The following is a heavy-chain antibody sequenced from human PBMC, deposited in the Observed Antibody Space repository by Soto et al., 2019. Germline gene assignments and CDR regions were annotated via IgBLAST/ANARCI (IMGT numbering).Heavy chain of an antibody. Sequence: ASVKVSCKASGDTFSSYGISWVRQAPGQGLEWMGWISAYNGNTNYAQKLPGRVTMTTDTSTSTAYMELSSLRSEDTAVYYCATWGDYYAFDIWGQGTMVTVSS. CDR3: ATWGDYYAFDI. J-gene: IGHJ3*02. CDR2: ISAYNGNT. V-gene: IGHV1-18*01. D-gene: IGHD3-10*01. CDR1: GDTFSSYG.